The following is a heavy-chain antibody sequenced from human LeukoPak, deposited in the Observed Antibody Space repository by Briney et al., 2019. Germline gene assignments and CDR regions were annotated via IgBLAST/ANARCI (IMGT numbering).Heavy chain of an antibody. CDR2: INHSGST. Sequence: SETLSLTCAVYGGSFSGYYWSWIRQPPGKGLEWIGEINHSGSTNYNPSLKSRVTISVDTSKNQFSLKLSSVTAADTAVYYCATVSRDYWGQGTLVTVSS. D-gene: IGHD5/OR15-5a*01. CDR3: ATVSRDY. CDR1: GGSFSGYY. J-gene: IGHJ4*02. V-gene: IGHV4-34*01.